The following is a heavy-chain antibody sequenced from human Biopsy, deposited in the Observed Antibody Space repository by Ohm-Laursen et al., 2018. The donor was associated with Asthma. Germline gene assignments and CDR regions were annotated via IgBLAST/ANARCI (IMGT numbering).Heavy chain of an antibody. D-gene: IGHD2-21*02. CDR3: ARGISRVTGLFDHFDS. V-gene: IGHV4-61*05. J-gene: IGHJ4*02. CDR2: IYYSGST. CDR1: GGSITSSSYY. Sequence: GTLSLTCPVSGGSITSSSYYWGWIRQPPGKGLEWIGHIYYSGSTNYQPSLKSRVTTSVDTSKNQFFLKLRSVTAADAAVYYCARGISRVTGLFDHFDSWGQGTLVTVSS.